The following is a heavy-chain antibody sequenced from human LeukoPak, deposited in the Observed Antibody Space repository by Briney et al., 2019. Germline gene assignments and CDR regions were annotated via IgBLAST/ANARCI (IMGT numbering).Heavy chain of an antibody. D-gene: IGHD2-2*01. Sequence: PSETLSLTCTVSGGSISSYYWSWIRQPPGKGLEWIGYIYYSGSTNYNPSLKSRVTISVDTSKNQFSLKLSSVTAADTAVYYCARAIVVVPAVDAFDIWGQGTMVTVSS. CDR1: GGSISSYY. CDR2: IYYSGST. J-gene: IGHJ3*02. CDR3: ARAIVVVPAVDAFDI. V-gene: IGHV4-59*01.